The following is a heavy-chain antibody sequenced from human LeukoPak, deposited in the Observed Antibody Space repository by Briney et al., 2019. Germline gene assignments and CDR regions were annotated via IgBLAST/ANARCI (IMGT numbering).Heavy chain of an antibody. V-gene: IGHV4-61*02. CDR2: IYTSGST. D-gene: IGHD4-17*01. CDR1: GGSISSGSYY. Sequence: SETLSLTCTVSGGSISSGSYYWSWIRQPAGKGLEWIGRIYTSGSTNYNPSLKSRVTISVDTSKNQFSLKLSSVTAADTAVYYCARDLRPALRIGVGWFDPWGQGTLVTVSS. CDR3: ARDLRPALRIGVGWFDP. J-gene: IGHJ5*02.